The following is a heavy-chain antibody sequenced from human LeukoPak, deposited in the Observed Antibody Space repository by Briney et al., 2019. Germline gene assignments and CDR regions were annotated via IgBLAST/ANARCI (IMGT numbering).Heavy chain of an antibody. CDR1: GFTFSSYS. Sequence: GGPLRLSCAASGFTFSSYSMNWVRQAPGKGLEWVSYIGSSSNYINYADSVKGRFTISRDNAKNSLYLQMNSLRAEDTAVYYCARDESLVRGAAFDYWGQGTLVTVSS. J-gene: IGHJ4*02. V-gene: IGHV3-21*01. D-gene: IGHD3-10*01. CDR3: ARDESLVRGAAFDY. CDR2: IGSSSNYI.